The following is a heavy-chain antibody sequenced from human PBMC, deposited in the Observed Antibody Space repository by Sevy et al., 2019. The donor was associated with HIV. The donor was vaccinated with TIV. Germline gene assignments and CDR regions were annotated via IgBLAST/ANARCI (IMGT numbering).Heavy chain of an antibody. CDR2: IYTSGST. CDR1: GGSISSYY. J-gene: IGHJ4*02. Sequence: SETLSLTCTVSGGSISSYYWSWIRQPAGKGLEWIGRIYTSGSTHYNPSLKSRVTMSVDTSMNQFSLKLSSVTAADTAVYYCARDPYSSSWGYFDYWGQGTLVTVSS. V-gene: IGHV4-4*07. D-gene: IGHD6-13*01. CDR3: ARDPYSSSWGYFDY.